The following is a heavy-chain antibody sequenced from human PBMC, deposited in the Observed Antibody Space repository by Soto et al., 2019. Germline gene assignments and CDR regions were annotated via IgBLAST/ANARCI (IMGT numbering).Heavy chain of an antibody. V-gene: IGHV1-24*01. CDR1: GYTLTELS. D-gene: IGHD6-13*01. J-gene: IGHJ3*02. CDR2: FDPEDGET. Sequence: ASVKVSCKVSGYTLTELSMHWVRQAPGKGLEWMGGFDPEDGETIYAQKFQGRVTMTEDTSTDTAYMELSSLRSEDTAVYYCATDRSIAAAGRVAIDIWGQGPMVTVSS. CDR3: ATDRSIAAAGRVAIDI.